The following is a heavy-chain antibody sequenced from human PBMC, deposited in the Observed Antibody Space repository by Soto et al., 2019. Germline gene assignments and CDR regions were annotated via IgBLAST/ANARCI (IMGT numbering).Heavy chain of an antibody. J-gene: IGHJ4*02. CDR2: IIPIFGTA. D-gene: IGHD3-10*01. CDR3: AREGESGCYGSGSYAEW. CDR1: GGTFSSYA. Sequence: QVQLVQSGAEVKKPGSSVKVSCKASGGTFSSYAISWVRQAPGQGLEWMGGIIPIFGTANYAQKFQGRVTITADQSTSTAYMELSSLRSEDTAVYYCAREGESGCYGSGSYAEWGGQGTLVTVSS. V-gene: IGHV1-69*01.